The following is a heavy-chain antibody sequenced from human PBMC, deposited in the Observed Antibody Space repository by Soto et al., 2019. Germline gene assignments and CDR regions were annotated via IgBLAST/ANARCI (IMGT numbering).Heavy chain of an antibody. D-gene: IGHD2-21*01. J-gene: IGHJ6*02. Sequence: QGQLVQSGAEMKTPGASVEVSCKASGYRFVDCYIHWVRQAPGQGLEWMGIINPKGGDSRYAQKFQGRLTMTMDASTPTVYMDLRSLTSEDTAVYYCARVHCGGDCRPGEWFYYYGMDVWGQGTPVTVSS. V-gene: IGHV1-46*01. CDR3: ARVHCGGDCRPGEWFYYYGMDV. CDR2: INPKGGDS. CDR1: GYRFVDCY.